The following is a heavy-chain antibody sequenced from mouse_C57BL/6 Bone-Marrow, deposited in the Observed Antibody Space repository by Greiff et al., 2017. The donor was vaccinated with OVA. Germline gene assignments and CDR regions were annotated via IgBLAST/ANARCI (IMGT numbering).Heavy chain of an antibody. Sequence: QVQLQQPGAELVKPGASVKLSCTASGYTFTSYWMQWVKQRPGQGLEWIGEIDPSDSYTNYTQKFKGKATLTVDTSSSTAYMQLSSLTSEDSAVYYGARRRPLTTAYARDYWGQGTSVTVSS. CDR3: ARRRPLTTAYARDY. V-gene: IGHV1-50*01. CDR2: IDPSDSYT. J-gene: IGHJ4*01. CDR1: GYTFTSYW. D-gene: IGHD1-2*01.